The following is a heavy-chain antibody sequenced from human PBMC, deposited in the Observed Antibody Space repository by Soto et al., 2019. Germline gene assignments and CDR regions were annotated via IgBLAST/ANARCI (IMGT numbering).Heavy chain of an antibody. CDR3: ARRMTTVTTYSPTGLYYYYGMDV. CDR2: IDPSDSYT. Sequence: GKGLEWMGRIDPSDSYTNYSPSFQGHVTISADKSISTAYLQWSSLKASDTAMYYCARRMTTVTTYSPTGLYYYYGMDVWGQGTTVTVSS. J-gene: IGHJ6*02. V-gene: IGHV5-10-1*01. D-gene: IGHD4-4*01.